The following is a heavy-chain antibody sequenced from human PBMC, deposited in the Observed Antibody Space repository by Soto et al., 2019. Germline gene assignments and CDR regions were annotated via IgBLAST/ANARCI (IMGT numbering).Heavy chain of an antibody. V-gene: IGHV4-59*08. CDR2: VYYTGTT. Sequence: QVQLQESGPGLVRPSETLSLTCTVSGDSINPHYWTWVRRPPGKGLEWVGYVYYTGTTMCNPSLKSRLTISVDRSKNQVSLNLTSVTAAHTAVYYCARLGGYYQALDHWSQGTLVTVSS. CDR3: ARLGGYYQALDH. CDR1: GDSINPHY. D-gene: IGHD3-3*01. J-gene: IGHJ4*02.